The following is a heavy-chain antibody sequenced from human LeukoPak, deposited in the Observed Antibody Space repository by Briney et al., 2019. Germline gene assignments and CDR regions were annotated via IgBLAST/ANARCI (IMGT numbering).Heavy chain of an antibody. Sequence: KPSETLSLTCIVSYGSISSYYWSWIRQPPGKGLEWIGQIYSSGSTNYNPSLKSRVTISVDTSKNQFSLKLSSVTAADTAVYYCASTWGSPECYNYWGQGTLVTVSS. D-gene: IGHD7-27*01. V-gene: IGHV4-59*01. CDR1: YGSISSYY. CDR2: IYSSGST. CDR3: ASTWGSPECYNY. J-gene: IGHJ4*02.